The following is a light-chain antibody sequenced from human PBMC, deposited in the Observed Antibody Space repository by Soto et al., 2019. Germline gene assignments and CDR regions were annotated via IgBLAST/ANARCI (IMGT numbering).Light chain of an antibody. J-gene: IGKJ1*01. CDR3: QKYNSART. CDR1: QSISSY. Sequence: DIQLTQSPSSLSAAVGDRVTITCRASQSISSYLSWYQQKPGKAPKLLIHAASSLQSEVPSRFSGSGSGTNFTLTISSLQPEDVATYYCQKYNSARTFGQGTKVDIK. V-gene: IGKV1-39*01. CDR2: AAS.